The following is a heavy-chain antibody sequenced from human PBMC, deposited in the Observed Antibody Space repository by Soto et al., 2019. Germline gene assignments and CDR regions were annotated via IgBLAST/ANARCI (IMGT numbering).Heavy chain of an antibody. Sequence: GGSLRLSCAASGFTFSSYGMHWVRQAPGKGLEWVAVISYDGSNKYYADSVKGRFTISRDNSKNTLYLQMNSLRAEDTAVYYCAKDTFGSYYGYFDYWGQGTLVTVSS. J-gene: IGHJ4*02. D-gene: IGHD1-26*01. V-gene: IGHV3-30*18. CDR3: AKDTFGSYYGYFDY. CDR2: ISYDGSNK. CDR1: GFTFSSYG.